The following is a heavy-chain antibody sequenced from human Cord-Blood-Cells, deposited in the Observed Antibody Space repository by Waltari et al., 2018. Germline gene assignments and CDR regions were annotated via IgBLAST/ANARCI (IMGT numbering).Heavy chain of an antibody. CDR3: ARTSGSGIFFDY. CDR2: ISYDGSNK. J-gene: IGHJ4*02. V-gene: IGHV3-30-3*01. CDR1: GFTFSSYA. D-gene: IGHD3-10*01. Sequence: QVQLVESGGGVVQPGRSLRLSCAASGFTFSSYAMPWVRQAPGKGLEWVAVISYDGSNKYYADSVKGRFTISRDNSKNTLYLQMNSLRAEDTAVYYCARTSGSGIFFDYWGQGTLVTVSS.